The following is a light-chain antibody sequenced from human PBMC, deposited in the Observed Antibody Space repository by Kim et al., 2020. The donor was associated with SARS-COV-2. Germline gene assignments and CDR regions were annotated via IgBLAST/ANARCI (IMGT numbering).Light chain of an antibody. J-gene: IGLJ1*01. V-gene: IGLV1-44*01. CDR2: THN. CDR1: SSNVGSNA. Sequence: GQRVTISCSGSSSNVGSNAVNWYQRFPGTAPKLLIYTHNQRPSGVPDRFSGSTSGTSASLAISGLQSEDEADYYCEAWDDSLNGYVFGTGTKVTVL. CDR3: EAWDDSLNGYV.